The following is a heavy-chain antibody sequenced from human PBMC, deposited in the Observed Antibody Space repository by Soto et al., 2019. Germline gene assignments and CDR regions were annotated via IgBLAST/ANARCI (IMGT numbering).Heavy chain of an antibody. CDR3: ARRGGSSSGYYYYAFDV. V-gene: IGHV4-31*03. D-gene: IGHD6-6*01. J-gene: IGHJ6*02. Sequence: PSETLSLTCSVSSDSMNSGGYYWSWIRQHPGKGLEWIGYIYSNGDTYYNPSLKRRVTISVDTSKNHFSLNLTSVTGADTAVYYCARRGGSSSGYYYYAFDVWGQGTKVTVSS. CDR2: IYSNGDT. CDR1: SDSMNSGGYY.